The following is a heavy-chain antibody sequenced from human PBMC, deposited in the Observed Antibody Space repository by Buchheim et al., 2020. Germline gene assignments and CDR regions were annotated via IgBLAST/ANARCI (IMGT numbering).Heavy chain of an antibody. CDR1: GGTFSSYA. Sequence: QVQLVQSGAEVKKPGSSVKVSCKASGGTFSSYAISWVRQAPGQGLEWMGGIIPIFGTANYAQKFQGRVTITADESTSTAYMELSSLRSEDTAVYYCASLLNYYDSIGDDPPAIYFQHWGQGTL. D-gene: IGHD3-22*01. CDR2: IIPIFGTA. J-gene: IGHJ1*01. CDR3: ASLLNYYDSIGDDPPAIYFQH. V-gene: IGHV1-69*12.